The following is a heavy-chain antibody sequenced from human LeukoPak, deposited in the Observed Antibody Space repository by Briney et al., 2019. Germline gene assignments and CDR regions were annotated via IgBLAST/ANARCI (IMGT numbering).Heavy chain of an antibody. J-gene: IGHJ4*02. Sequence: SETLSLTCAVSGYSISSGYYWGWIRQPPGKGLEWIGSIYHSGSTYYNPSLKSRVTISVGTSKNQFSLKLSSVTAADTAVYYCARRAEYSSSLDWGQGTLVTVSS. CDR1: GYSISSGYY. CDR3: ARRAEYSSSLD. D-gene: IGHD6-6*01. V-gene: IGHV4-38-2*01. CDR2: IYHSGST.